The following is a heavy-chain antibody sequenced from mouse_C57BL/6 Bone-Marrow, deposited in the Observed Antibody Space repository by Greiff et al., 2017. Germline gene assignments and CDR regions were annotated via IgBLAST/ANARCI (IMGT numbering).Heavy chain of an antibody. CDR3: ARSYYYGSSPWFAY. D-gene: IGHD1-1*01. V-gene: IGHV1-53*01. CDR1: GYTFPSYW. J-gene: IGHJ3*01. Sequence: LVESGTELVKPGASVKLSCKASGYTFPSYWLHWVKPRPGQGLEWIGNINPSNGGTNYNEKFKSKAPLTVDKSSSTAYMQLSSLTSEDSAVYYCARSYYYGSSPWFAYWGQGTLVTGAA. CDR2: INPSNGGT.